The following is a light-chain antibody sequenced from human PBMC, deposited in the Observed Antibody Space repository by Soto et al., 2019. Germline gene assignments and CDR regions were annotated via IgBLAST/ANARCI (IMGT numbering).Light chain of an antibody. CDR1: QGIRKD. V-gene: IGKV1-17*01. Sequence: DIQMTQSPSSLSASVGERVTITCRASQGIRKDLGWYQQKPGEAPKRRSYAASSLQSGVPSKFSGSGSGTAFTLPISSLQPEDFATYYCLQPNDYPWTFGQGTKVEIK. J-gene: IGKJ1*01. CDR2: AAS. CDR3: LQPNDYPWT.